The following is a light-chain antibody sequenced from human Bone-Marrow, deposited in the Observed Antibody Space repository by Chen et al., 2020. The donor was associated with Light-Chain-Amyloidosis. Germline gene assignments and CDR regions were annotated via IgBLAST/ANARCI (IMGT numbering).Light chain of an antibody. CDR1: RSNIGSNF. CDR3: ASWDDSLSGLL. Sequence: QSVLTQPPSASGTPGQSVTISCSGSRSNIGSNFVSWYHQLPGMAPKLLIYRNERRPSGGPDRFSGSRSGTSASLAISGLRSEDEADYDWASWDDSLSGLLFGGGTKLTVL. CDR2: RNE. V-gene: IGLV1-47*01. J-gene: IGLJ2*01.